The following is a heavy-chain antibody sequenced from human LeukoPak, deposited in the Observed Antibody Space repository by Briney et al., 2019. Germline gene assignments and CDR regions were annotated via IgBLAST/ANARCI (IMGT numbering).Heavy chain of an antibody. Sequence: VASVKVSCKASGYTFTDYYIHWVRQAPGQGLEWMGRINPKSGGTNYAQKFQGRVTMTRDTSIATAYMELNNLRSDDTAAFYCARSWTKTNSHYMDVWAKGTTVTVS. CDR3: ARSWTKTNSHYMDV. V-gene: IGHV1-2*06. D-gene: IGHD4-23*01. CDR1: GYTFTDYY. CDR2: INPKSGGT. J-gene: IGHJ6*03.